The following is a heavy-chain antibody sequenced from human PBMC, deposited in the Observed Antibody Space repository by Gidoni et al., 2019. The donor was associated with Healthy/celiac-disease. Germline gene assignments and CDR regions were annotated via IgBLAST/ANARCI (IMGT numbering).Heavy chain of an antibody. Sequence: QVQLVQSGAEVKKPGASVKVACKASGYTFTSYHLHWVRPAPGQGLEWMGIIHPSGGSPSYAQKFQGRVTMTRDTSTSTVYMELSSLRSEDTAVYYCARGNPDCSGGSCYSGGDLFDYWGQGTLVTVSS. V-gene: IGHV1-46*01. CDR2: IHPSGGSP. J-gene: IGHJ4*02. CDR1: GYTFTSYH. CDR3: ARGNPDCSGGSCYSGGDLFDY. D-gene: IGHD2-15*01.